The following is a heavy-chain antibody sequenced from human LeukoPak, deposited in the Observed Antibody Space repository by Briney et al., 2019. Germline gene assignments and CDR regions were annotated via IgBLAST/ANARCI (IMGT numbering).Heavy chain of an antibody. CDR3: ARGGTALGIFDL. Sequence: GGSLRLSCEAAGFTFSDHYMDWVRQAPGKGLEWVSYITPSSSTIHYADSVKGRFTIYRDNAKDSLYLPLNSLKGRETAVYYCARGGTALGIFDLWGQGTLVRLFS. D-gene: IGHD5-18*01. CDR2: ITPSSSTI. J-gene: IGHJ4*02. V-gene: IGHV3-48*01. CDR1: GFTFSDHY.